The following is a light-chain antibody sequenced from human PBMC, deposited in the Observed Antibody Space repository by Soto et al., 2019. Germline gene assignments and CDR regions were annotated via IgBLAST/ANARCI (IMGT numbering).Light chain of an antibody. CDR1: QSISSNY. J-gene: IGKJ3*01. CDR3: QQYGSSRFT. V-gene: IGKV3-20*01. CDR2: GAS. Sequence: EIVLTQSPGTLSLSPGERATLSCRASQSISSNYLAWYQQKPGQAPRLLVYGASSRATGIPDRLSGSGSGTDFTLTISRLEPEDFAVYYCQQYGSSRFTFGPGTKVDFK.